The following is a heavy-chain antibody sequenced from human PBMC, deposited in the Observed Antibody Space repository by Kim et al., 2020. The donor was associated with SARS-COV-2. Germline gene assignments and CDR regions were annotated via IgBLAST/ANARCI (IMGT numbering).Heavy chain of an antibody. CDR1: GGSISSSSYY. V-gene: IGHV4-39*07. Sequence: SETLSLTCTVSGGSISSSSYYWGWIRQPPGKGLEWIGSIYYSGSTYYNPSLKSRVTISVDTSKNQFSLKLSSVTAADTAVYYCVERESGSGWYGGDYYYGMDVWGQGTTVTVSS. CDR2: IYYSGST. D-gene: IGHD6-19*01. J-gene: IGHJ6*02. CDR3: VERESGSGWYGGDYYYGMDV.